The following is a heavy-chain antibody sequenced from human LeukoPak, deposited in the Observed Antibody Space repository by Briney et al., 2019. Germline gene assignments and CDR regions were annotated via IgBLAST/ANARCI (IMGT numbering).Heavy chain of an antibody. D-gene: IGHD6-19*01. V-gene: IGHV4-4*07. CDR1: GGSITSYY. J-gene: IGHJ4*02. CDR2: IYSSGST. Sequence: PSETLSLTCTVSGGSITSYYGSWIRQPAGKGLEWIGRIYSSGSTNYNPSLKSRVTMSVDTSKNHFPLKLTSVAAAAAAVYSCARTKVAGGWDYWGQGSVVTVSS. CDR3: ARTKVAGGWDY.